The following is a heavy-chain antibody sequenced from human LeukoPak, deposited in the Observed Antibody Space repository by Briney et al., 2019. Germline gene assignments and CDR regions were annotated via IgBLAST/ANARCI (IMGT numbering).Heavy chain of an antibody. D-gene: IGHD3-10*01. Sequence: VASVKVSCKASGYTFTGYYMHWVRQTPGQGLEWMGWINPNSGGTNSAQKFQGRVTMTRDTSISTAYMELRRLTSDDTAVYYCARDRDGYYYYYMDVWGKGTTVTISS. CDR2: INPNSGGT. CDR3: ARDRDGYYYYYMDV. CDR1: GYTFTGYY. J-gene: IGHJ6*03. V-gene: IGHV1-2*02.